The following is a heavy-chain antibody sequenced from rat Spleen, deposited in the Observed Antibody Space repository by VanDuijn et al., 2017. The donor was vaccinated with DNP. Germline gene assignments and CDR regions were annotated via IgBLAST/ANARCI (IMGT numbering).Heavy chain of an antibody. J-gene: IGHJ3*01. CDR1: GSSIISNY. D-gene: IGHD4-2*01. Sequence: EVQLQESGPGLVKPSQSLSLTCSVTGSSIISNYWVWIRKFPGNKMEWTGYISYSGSTSYNPSLKIRISITRDTSKNQFFLQLNSVTTEDTATYYCATGGAGIWFAYWGQGTLVTVSS. V-gene: IGHV3-1*01. CDR3: ATGGAGIWFAY. CDR2: ISYSGST.